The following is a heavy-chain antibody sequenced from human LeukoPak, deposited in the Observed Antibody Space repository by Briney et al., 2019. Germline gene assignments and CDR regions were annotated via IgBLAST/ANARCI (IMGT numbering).Heavy chain of an antibody. CDR1: GFSFSTFG. D-gene: IGHD4-11*01. J-gene: IGHJ4*02. V-gene: IGHV3-30*02. CDR2: IRYDGSNK. CDR3: AKGTVTLDY. Sequence: GGSLRLSCSASGFSFSTFGMHWVRQAPGKGLEWVAFIRYDGSNKYYADSVKGRFTISRDNSKNTLYLQMNSLRAEDTAVYYCAKGTVTLDYWGQGTLVTVSS.